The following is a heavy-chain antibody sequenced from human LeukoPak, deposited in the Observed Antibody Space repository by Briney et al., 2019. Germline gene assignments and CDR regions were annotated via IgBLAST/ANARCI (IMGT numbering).Heavy chain of an antibody. V-gene: IGHV4-4*09. D-gene: IGHD3-22*01. Sequence: SETLSLTCTVSGGSISSYYWSWIQQPPGKGLEWIGYIYTSGSTNYNPSLKSRVTISVDTSKNQFSLKLSSVTAADTAVYYCAREYYYDSSGYYRDAFDIWGQGTMVTVSS. CDR3: AREYYYDSSGYYRDAFDI. CDR2: IYTSGST. CDR1: GGSISSYY. J-gene: IGHJ3*02.